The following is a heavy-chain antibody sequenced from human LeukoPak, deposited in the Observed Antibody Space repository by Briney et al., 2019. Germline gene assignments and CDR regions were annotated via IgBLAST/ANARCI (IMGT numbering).Heavy chain of an antibody. V-gene: IGHV1-8*03. CDR3: ARGPSDFWSGYYTANWFDP. CDR2: MNPNSGNT. Sequence: GASVKVSCKASGGTFSSYAINWVRQATGQGLEWMGWMNPNSGNTGYAQKFPGRVTITRSTSISTAYMELSSLRSEDTAVYYCARGPSDFWSGYYTANWFDPWGQGTLVTVSS. CDR1: GGTFSSYA. J-gene: IGHJ5*02. D-gene: IGHD3-3*01.